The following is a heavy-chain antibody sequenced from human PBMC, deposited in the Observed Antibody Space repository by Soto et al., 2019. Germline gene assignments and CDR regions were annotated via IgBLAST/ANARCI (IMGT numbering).Heavy chain of an antibody. CDR2: IYYSGST. D-gene: IGHD6-13*01. Sequence: SETLSLTCTVSGGSISSGGYYWSWIRQHPGKGLEWIGYIYYSGSTYYNPSLKSRVTISVDTSKNQFSLKLSSVTAADTAVYYCARVKAADSQGFDPWGQGTLVTVS. CDR1: GGSISSGGYY. V-gene: IGHV4-31*03. CDR3: ARVKAADSQGFDP. J-gene: IGHJ5*02.